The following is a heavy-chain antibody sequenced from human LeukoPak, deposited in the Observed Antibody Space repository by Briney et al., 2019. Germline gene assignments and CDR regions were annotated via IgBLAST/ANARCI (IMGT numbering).Heavy chain of an antibody. J-gene: IGHJ4*02. V-gene: IGHV3-74*01. CDR2: ISSDGSST. D-gene: IGHD3-22*01. CDR1: GLTFSSYW. Sequence: PGGSLRLSCAASGLTFSSYWMHWVRQAPGKRLVWVSRISSDGSSTDYADSVKGRFTISRDNAKNTLYLQMNSLRAEDTAVYYCASRIPYDSSSYWGQGTLVTVSS. CDR3: ASRIPYDSSSY.